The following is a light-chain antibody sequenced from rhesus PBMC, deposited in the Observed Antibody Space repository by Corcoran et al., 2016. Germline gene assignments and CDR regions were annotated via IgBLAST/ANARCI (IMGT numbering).Light chain of an antibody. CDR2: GTS. CDR1: QSVSNK. V-gene: IGKV3-42*03. J-gene: IGKJ4*01. Sequence: EIVLTQSPATLSLSPGERATLSCRASQSVSNKLVWYQQKPGQVPRLLIYGTSSRATGLPDRFSGSGSGTDFTLTISSLEPEDFAVYYCQQYSSWPLTFGGGTKVEIK. CDR3: QQYSSWPLT.